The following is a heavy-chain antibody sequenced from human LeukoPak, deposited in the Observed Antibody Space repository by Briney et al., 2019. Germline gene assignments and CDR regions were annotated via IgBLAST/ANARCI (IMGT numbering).Heavy chain of an antibody. CDR1: GFTFSSYS. D-gene: IGHD3-22*01. V-gene: IGHV3-21*01. CDR2: ISSSSSYI. CDR3: ARARYSSGYYRAPNFDY. J-gene: IGHJ4*02. Sequence: GGSLRLSCAASGFTFSSYSMNWVRQAPGKGLEWVSSISSSSSYIYYADSVKGRFTISRDNAKNSLYLQMNSLRAEDTAVYYCARARYSSGYYRAPNFDYWGQGTLVTVSS.